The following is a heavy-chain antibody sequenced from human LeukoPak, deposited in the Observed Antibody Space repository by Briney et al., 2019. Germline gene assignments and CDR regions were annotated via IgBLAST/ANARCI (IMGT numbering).Heavy chain of an antibody. J-gene: IGHJ4*02. D-gene: IGHD6-13*01. V-gene: IGHV3-74*03. CDR3: ARDDLSWYSGIDY. CDR1: GFTFRTYW. Sequence: GGSLRLSCEVSGFTFRTYWMHWVRQAPGKGLVWVSYINSDGTGTMYADSVKGRFTVSRDNAKNTLYLQMNSLRAEDTAVYYCARDDLSWYSGIDYWGQGVLVTVSS. CDR2: INSDGTGT.